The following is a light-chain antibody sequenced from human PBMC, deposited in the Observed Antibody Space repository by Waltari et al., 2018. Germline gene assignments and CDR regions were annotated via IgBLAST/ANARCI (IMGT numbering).Light chain of an antibody. CDR3: HQYVESPAT. CDR2: QAS. CDR1: QSVSTS. V-gene: IGKV3-20*01. Sequence: EIVLTQSPGTVSLSPGDRATFSCWASQSVSTSFAWSHQKPGQAPRLLIYQASTRATGFPDRFSGSGSGTDFSLPISRLEPEDFAMYYCHQYVESPATFGQGTKVEIK. J-gene: IGKJ1*01.